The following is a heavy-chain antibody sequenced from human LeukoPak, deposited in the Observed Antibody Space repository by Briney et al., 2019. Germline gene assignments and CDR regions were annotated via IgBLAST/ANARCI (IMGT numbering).Heavy chain of an antibody. V-gene: IGHV4-34*01. Sequence: SETLSLTCAVYGGSFSGYYWSWIRQPTGKGLEWIGEINHSGSTNYNPSLKSRVTISVDTSKNQFSLKLSSVTAADTAVYYCARLYSSRPYNYYYYMDVWGKGTTVTISS. D-gene: IGHD6-13*01. CDR1: GGSFSGYY. CDR3: ARLYSSRPYNYYYYMDV. J-gene: IGHJ6*03. CDR2: INHSGST.